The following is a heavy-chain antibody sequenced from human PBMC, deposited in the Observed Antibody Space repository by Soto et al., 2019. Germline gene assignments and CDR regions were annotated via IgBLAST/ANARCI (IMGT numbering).Heavy chain of an antibody. CDR2: INHSGST. J-gene: IGHJ4*02. Sequence: SETLSLTCAVYGGSFSGYYWSWIRQPPGKGLEWIGEINHSGSTNYNPSLKSRVTISVDTSKNQFSLKLSSVTAADTAVYYCARAIYPDSSSAPYFDYWGQGTLVTVSS. CDR3: ARAIYPDSSSAPYFDY. CDR1: GGSFSGYY. D-gene: IGHD6-6*01. V-gene: IGHV4-34*01.